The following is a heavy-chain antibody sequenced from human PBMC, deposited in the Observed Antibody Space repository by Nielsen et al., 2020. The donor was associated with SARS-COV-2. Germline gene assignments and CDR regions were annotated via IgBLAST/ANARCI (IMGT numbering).Heavy chain of an antibody. CDR1: GYTFTSYY. CDR3: ASNIVSGWEFDY. Sequence: ASVKVSCKASGYTFTSYYMHWVRQAPGQGLEWMGIINPSGGSTSYAQKFQGRVTMTTDTSTSTAYMELRSLRSDDTAVYYCASNIVSGWEFDYWGQGTLVTVSS. CDR2: INPSGGST. J-gene: IGHJ4*02. V-gene: IGHV1-46*01. D-gene: IGHD2/OR15-2a*01.